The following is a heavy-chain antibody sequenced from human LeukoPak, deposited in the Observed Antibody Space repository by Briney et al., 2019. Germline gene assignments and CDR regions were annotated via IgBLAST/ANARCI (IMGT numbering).Heavy chain of an antibody. CDR3: AKDTYSLAAAGYFDY. J-gene: IGHJ4*02. CDR1: GFTFSSYA. V-gene: IGHV3-30-3*01. Sequence: GGSLRLSCAASGFTFSSYAMHWVRQAPGKGLEWVAVISYDGSNKYYADSVKGRFTISRDNSKNTLYLQMNSLRAEDTAVYYCAKDTYSLAAAGYFDYWGQGTLVTVSS. D-gene: IGHD6-13*01. CDR2: ISYDGSNK.